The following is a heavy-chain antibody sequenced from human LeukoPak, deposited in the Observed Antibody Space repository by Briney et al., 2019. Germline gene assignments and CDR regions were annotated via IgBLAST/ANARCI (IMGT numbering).Heavy chain of an antibody. V-gene: IGHV1-46*01. CDR3: AREFIWSEAATFDY. D-gene: IGHD3-3*01. J-gene: IGHJ4*02. Sequence: ASVKVSCKASGYTFTSYGIGWVRQAPGQGLEWMGIINPSGGSTSYAQKFQGRVTMTRDMSTSTVYMELSSLRSEDTAVYYCAREFIWSEAATFDYWGQGTLVTVSS. CDR2: INPSGGST. CDR1: GYTFTSYG.